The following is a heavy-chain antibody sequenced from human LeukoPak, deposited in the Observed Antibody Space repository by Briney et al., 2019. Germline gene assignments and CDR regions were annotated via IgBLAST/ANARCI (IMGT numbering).Heavy chain of an antibody. CDR1: GFTFSSYS. D-gene: IGHD2-2*01. Sequence: GGSLRLSCAASGFTFSSYSMNWVRQAPGKGLEWVSSISSSSSYIYYADSVKGRFTISRDNAKNSLYLQMNSLRAEDTAVYYCARGLGYCSSTSCPDYWGQGTLVTVSS. CDR3: ARGLGYCSSTSCPDY. J-gene: IGHJ4*02. CDR2: ISSSSSYI. V-gene: IGHV3-21*01.